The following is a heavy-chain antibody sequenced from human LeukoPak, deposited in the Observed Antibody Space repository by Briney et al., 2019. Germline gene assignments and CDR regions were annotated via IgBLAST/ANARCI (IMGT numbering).Heavy chain of an antibody. CDR3: AGITSDAFDI. J-gene: IGHJ3*02. D-gene: IGHD3-10*01. CDR1: GFTFSDYY. CDR2: ISSSGSTI. V-gene: IGHV3-11*04. Sequence: PGGSLRLSCAASGFTFSDYYMSWLRQAPGKGVEWVSYISSSGSTIYYADSVKGRFTISRDNAKNTLYLQMNSLRAEDTAVYYCAGITSDAFDIWGQGTMVTVSS.